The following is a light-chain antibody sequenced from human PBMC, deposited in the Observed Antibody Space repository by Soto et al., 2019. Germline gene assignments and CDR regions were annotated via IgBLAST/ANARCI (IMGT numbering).Light chain of an antibody. Sequence: DIHMTQSPSSLVASVGDRVTIACRASQDIRDDINWYVQKPGGAPKLLVYGVARLQTGVPSRFSGSGYGTDFTLTVINLHPEDFGVYFCQHSDSFPWTFGRGT. CDR3: QHSDSFPWT. J-gene: IGKJ1*01. CDR1: QDIRDD. CDR2: GVA. V-gene: IGKV1-39*01.